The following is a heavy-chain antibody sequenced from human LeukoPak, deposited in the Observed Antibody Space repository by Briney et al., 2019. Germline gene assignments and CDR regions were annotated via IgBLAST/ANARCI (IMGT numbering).Heavy chain of an antibody. Sequence: GGSLRLSCAASGFTFSSHGMSWVRQAPGKGLERVSTISGSGDCTYYADSVKGRFTISRDNSKNTLCLQMNSLRAEDTAIYYCAELGITMIGGVWGKGTTVTISS. CDR2: ISGSGDCT. V-gene: IGHV3-23*01. CDR1: GFTFSSHG. J-gene: IGHJ6*04. D-gene: IGHD3-10*02. CDR3: AELGITMIGGV.